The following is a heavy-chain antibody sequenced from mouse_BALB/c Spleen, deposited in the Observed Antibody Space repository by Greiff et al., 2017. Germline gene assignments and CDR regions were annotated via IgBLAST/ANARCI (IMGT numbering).Heavy chain of an antibody. CDR3: ARGYNLYYAMDY. Sequence: DVKLQESGPGLVKPSQSLSLTCSVTGYSITSGYYWNWIRQFPGNKLEWMGYISYDGSNNYNPSLKNRISITRDTSKNQFFLKLNSVTTEDTATYYCARGYNLYYAMDYWGQGTSVTVSS. V-gene: IGHV3-6*02. CDR2: ISYDGSN. CDR1: GYSITSGYY. J-gene: IGHJ4*01. D-gene: IGHD1-3*01.